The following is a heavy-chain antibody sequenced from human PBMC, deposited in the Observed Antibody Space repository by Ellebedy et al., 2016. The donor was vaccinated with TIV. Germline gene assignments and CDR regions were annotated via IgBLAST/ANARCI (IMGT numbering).Heavy chain of an antibody. CDR1: GYTFTSYG. D-gene: IGHD3-10*01. CDR3: ARDRGITMVRGVRMDDYYYYGMDV. Sequence: ASVKVSCKASGYTFTSYGISWVRQAPGQGLEWMGGIIPIFGTANYAQKFQGRVTITADGSTSTAYMELSRLRSDDTAVYYCARDRGITMVRGVRMDDYYYYGMDVWGQGTTVTVSS. V-gene: IGHV1-69*13. J-gene: IGHJ6*02. CDR2: IIPIFGTA.